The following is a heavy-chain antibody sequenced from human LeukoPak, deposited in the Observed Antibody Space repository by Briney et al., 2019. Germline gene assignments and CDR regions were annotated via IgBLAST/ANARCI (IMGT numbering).Heavy chain of an antibody. J-gene: IGHJ4*02. Sequence: ASVKVSCKASGDTGTFSSYAISWVRQAPGQGLEWMGGIIPIFGTANYAQKFQGRVTITADKSTSTAYMELSSLRSEDTAVYYCAADLDTAMVIALSWWGQGTLVTVSS. V-gene: IGHV1-69*06. CDR2: IIPIFGTA. CDR1: GDTGTFSSYA. CDR3: AADLDTAMVIALSW. D-gene: IGHD5-18*01.